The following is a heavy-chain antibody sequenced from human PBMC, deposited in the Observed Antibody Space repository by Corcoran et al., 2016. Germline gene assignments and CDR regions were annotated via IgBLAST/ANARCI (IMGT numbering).Heavy chain of an antibody. CDR2: INHSGST. CDR1: GGSFSGYY. Sequence: QVQLQQWGAGLLKPSETLSLTCAVYGGSFSGYYWSWIRQPPGKGLEWIGEINHSGSTNYNPSLKSRVTISVDTSKNQFSLKLSSVTAADTAVYYCARDGIGTGTTGEPIYGMDVWGQGTTVTVSS. D-gene: IGHD1-1*01. J-gene: IGHJ6*02. V-gene: IGHV4-34*01. CDR3: ARDGIGTGTTGEPIYGMDV.